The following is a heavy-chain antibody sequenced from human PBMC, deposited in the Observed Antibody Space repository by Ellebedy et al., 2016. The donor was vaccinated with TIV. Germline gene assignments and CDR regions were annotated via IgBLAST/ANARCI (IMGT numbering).Heavy chain of an antibody. CDR2: MYSTGIT. CDR1: GFTVSNNY. J-gene: IGHJ4*02. V-gene: IGHV3-53*01. CDR3: ARVDYNVGTDY. Sequence: PGGSLRLSCGVSGFTVSNNYMSWIRRAPGKGLEFVSFMYSTGITHYGNSVKGRFTISRDNSRNTVDLQMSSLRVEDTAVYYCARVDYNVGTDYWGQGTLVTVSS. D-gene: IGHD3-10*02.